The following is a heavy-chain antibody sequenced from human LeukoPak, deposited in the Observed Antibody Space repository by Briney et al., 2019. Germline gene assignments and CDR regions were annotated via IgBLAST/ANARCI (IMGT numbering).Heavy chain of an antibody. CDR1: GYTFTGYY. V-gene: IGHV1-2*04. CDR3: ARDICSSTSCYVERGWYYYYGMDV. CDR2: INPNSGGT. D-gene: IGHD2-2*01. J-gene: IGHJ6*02. Sequence: ASVKVSCKASGYTFTGYYMHWVRQAPGQGLEWMGWINPNSGGTNYAQKFQGWVTMTRDTSISTAYMELSSLRSEDTAVYYCARDICSSTSCYVERGWYYYYGMDVWGQGTTVTVSS.